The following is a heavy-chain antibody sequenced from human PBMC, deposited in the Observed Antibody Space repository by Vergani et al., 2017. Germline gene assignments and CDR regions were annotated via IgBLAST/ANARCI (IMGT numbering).Heavy chain of an antibody. J-gene: IGHJ6*02. V-gene: IGHV1-18*04. CDR3: ARDPDIVVVPAAPYYYYYYGMDV. CDR1: GYTFTSYG. Sequence: QVQLVQSGAEVKKPGASVKVSCKASGYTFTSYGISWVRQAPGQGLEWMGWISAYNGNTNYAQKLQGRVTMTTDTSTSTAYMELRGLRSDDTAVYYCARDPDIVVVPAAPYYYYYYGMDVWGQGTTVTVSS. CDR2: ISAYNGNT. D-gene: IGHD2-2*01.